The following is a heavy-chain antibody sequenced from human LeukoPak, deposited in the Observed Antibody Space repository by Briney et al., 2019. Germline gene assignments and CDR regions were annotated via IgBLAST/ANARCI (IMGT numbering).Heavy chain of an antibody. J-gene: IGHJ4*02. CDR1: GFSFDTYV. Sequence: GGSLRLSCAASGFSFDTYVMSWVRQAPGRGLEWVSSISGGGHHTYYADSVKGRLTISRDNSKSSLFLHTSSLTVEDSAVYYCAKGISADGYNFERGADYWGQGTLVIVSS. CDR3: AKGISADGYNFERGADY. CDR2: ISGGGHHT. V-gene: IGHV3-23*01. D-gene: IGHD5-24*01.